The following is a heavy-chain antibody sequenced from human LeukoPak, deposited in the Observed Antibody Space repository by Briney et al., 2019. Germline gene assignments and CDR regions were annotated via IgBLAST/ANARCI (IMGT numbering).Heavy chain of an antibody. CDR3: ARDGYLHFDY. D-gene: IGHD2-2*03. J-gene: IGHJ4*02. V-gene: IGHV4-59*12. Sequence: SETLSLTCSVSGASISSYYWSWIRQPPGKGLEWIGYIYHSGSTKYNPSLKSRVAISVDTSKNQFSLKLNSVTAADTAVYYCARDGYLHFDYWGQGTLVTVSS. CDR2: IYHSGST. CDR1: GASISSYY.